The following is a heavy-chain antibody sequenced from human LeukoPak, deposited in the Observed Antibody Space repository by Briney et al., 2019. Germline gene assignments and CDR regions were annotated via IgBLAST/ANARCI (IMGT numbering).Heavy chain of an antibody. CDR1: GFTFSDFY. CDR3: AKVPYDSLVSDY. CDR2: ISSSGSAI. D-gene: IGHD3-22*01. Sequence: GGSLRLSCVASGFTFSDFYMSWIRQAPGKGLEWISYISSSGSAIYYADSVKGRFTISRDNAKNSLYLQVSSLRAEDTAVYYCAKVPYDSLVSDYWGQGTLVTVSS. V-gene: IGHV3-11*01. J-gene: IGHJ4*02.